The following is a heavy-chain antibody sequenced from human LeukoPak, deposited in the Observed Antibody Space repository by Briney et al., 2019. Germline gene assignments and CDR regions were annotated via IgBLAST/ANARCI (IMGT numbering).Heavy chain of an antibody. CDR2: INPNSGGT. Sequence: ASVKVSCKASRYTFTAYYMEWVRQAPGQGLEWMGWINPNSGGTNYAQKFQGRVTMTRDTSISAAYMELSSLRSDDTAVYYCARVLVAGSRGYYYGMDVWGQGTTVTVSS. CDR3: ARVLVAGSRGYYYGMDV. CDR1: RYTFTAYY. J-gene: IGHJ6*02. D-gene: IGHD2-15*01. V-gene: IGHV1-2*02.